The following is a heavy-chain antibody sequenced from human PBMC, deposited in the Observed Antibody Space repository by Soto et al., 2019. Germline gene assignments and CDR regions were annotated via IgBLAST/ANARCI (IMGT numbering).Heavy chain of an antibody. CDR3: ARDRYSSGMDV. CDR2: ISGDGTTV. J-gene: IGHJ6*02. CDR1: GFSFSDYY. D-gene: IGHD2-21*01. Sequence: QMQLVESGGGLVTPGGSLRLSCAASGFSFSDYYISWIRQAPGKGLEWISYISGDGTTVHYIDSVKGRCTISRDNAKNALYLQINSLRAEDSAVYYCARDRYSSGMDVWGQGTTVTVSS. V-gene: IGHV3-11*01.